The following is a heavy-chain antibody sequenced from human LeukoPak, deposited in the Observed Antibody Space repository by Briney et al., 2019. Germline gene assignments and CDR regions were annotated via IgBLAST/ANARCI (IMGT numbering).Heavy chain of an antibody. CDR1: GGSISSSSYY. CDR2: IYYSGTT. J-gene: IGHJ5*02. V-gene: IGHV4-39*01. CDR3: ARMPPKGWFGEFNWFDP. Sequence: PSETLSLTCTVSGGSISSSSYYWGWIRQTPGKGLEWIGIIYYSGTTYYNPSLKSRVTISVDTSKNQFSLKLSSVTAADTAVYYCARMPPKGWFGEFNWFDPWGQGTLVTVSS. D-gene: IGHD3-10*01.